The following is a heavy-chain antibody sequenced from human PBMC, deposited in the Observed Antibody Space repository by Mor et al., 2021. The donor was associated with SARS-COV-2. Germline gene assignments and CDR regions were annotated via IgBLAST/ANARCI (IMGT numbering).Heavy chain of an antibody. Sequence: GGSTYYADSVKVRFTISRDNSKNTLYLQMNSLRAEDTAVYYCAKRRAATAYWGQGTLVTVSS. J-gene: IGHJ4*02. V-gene: IGHV3-23*01. CDR2: GGST. D-gene: IGHD2-15*01. CDR3: AKRRAATAY.